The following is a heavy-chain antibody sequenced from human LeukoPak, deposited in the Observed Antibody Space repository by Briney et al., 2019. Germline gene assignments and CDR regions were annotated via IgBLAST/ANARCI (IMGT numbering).Heavy chain of an antibody. CDR2: IYYSGST. D-gene: IGHD4-23*01. V-gene: IGHV4-30-4*08. Sequence: SQTLSLTCTVSGGSISSGDYYWSWIRQPPGKGLEWIGYIYYSGSTYYNPSLKSRVTISVDTSKNQFSLKLSSVAAADTAVYYCARLGKGLRWDHYAPYYFDYWGQGTLVTVSS. CDR1: GGSISSGDYY. J-gene: IGHJ4*02. CDR3: ARLGKGLRWDHYAPYYFDY.